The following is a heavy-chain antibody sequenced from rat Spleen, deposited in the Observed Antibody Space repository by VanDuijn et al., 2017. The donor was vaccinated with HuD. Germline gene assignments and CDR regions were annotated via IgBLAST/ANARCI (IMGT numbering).Heavy chain of an antibody. CDR3: VREWGHNNSGYFDY. CDR1: GFSLTSYG. CDR2: ISSGGTT. V-gene: IGHV2S8*01. D-gene: IGHD1-10*01. Sequence: QVQLKESGPDLVQPSQTLSLTCTVSGFSLTSYGISWVRQPPGKGLEWIAAISSGGTTDYNSALRSRLSINRDTSKSQVFLEMNSLQTEDMATYYCVREWGHNNSGYFDYWGQGVMVTVSS. J-gene: IGHJ2*01.